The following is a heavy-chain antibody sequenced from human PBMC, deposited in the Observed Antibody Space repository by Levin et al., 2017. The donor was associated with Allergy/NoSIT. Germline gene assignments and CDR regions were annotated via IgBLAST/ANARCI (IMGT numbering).Heavy chain of an antibody. D-gene: IGHD3-10*01. V-gene: IGHV3-21*01. CDR3: VRDDYGSGENWFDP. CDR1: GFPFNDYS. J-gene: IGHJ5*02. Sequence: LSLTCAASGFPFNDYSMSWVRQAPGKGLEWVSSISDRSTYTYYADSVTGRFTISRDNAKNSLYLQMNSLRAEDTAVYYCVRDDYGSGENWFDPWGQGTLVTVSS. CDR2: ISDRSTYT.